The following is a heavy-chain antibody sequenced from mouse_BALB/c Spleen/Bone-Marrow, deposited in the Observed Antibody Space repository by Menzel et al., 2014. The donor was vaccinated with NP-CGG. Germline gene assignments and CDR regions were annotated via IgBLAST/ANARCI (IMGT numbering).Heavy chain of an antibody. Sequence: VQLQQSGGDLVQPGGSLRLSCATSGFTFTDYYMSWVRQPPGKALEWLGFIRNKANGYTTEYSASVKGRFTISRDNSQSILYLQMNTLRAEDSATYYCARDYGNYVRFAYWGQGTLVTVSA. D-gene: IGHD2-1*01. CDR3: ARDYGNYVRFAY. J-gene: IGHJ3*01. CDR2: IRNKANGYTT. V-gene: IGHV7-3*02. CDR1: GFTFTDYY.